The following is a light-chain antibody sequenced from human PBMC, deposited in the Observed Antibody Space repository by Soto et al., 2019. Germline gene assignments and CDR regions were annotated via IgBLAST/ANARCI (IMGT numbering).Light chain of an antibody. CDR3: QAYDYSLTASV. CDR1: SSNLGAGYD. CDR2: GNR. J-gene: IGLJ3*02. Sequence: QPVLTQPPSVSGAPGQRVTISCTGNSSNLGAGYDVHWYQQLPGAVPKLVIFGNRNRPSGVPERFSGSKSDTSASLAITGLQAEDDADYYCQAYDYSLTASVFGGGTKVTVL. V-gene: IGLV1-40*01.